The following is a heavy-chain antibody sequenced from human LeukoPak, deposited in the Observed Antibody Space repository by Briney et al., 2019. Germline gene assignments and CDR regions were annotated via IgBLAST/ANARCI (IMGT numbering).Heavy chain of an antibody. Sequence: GGTPRLSCAASGFTFSTYWMSWVRQSPGKGLEWVANIKQDASEKHYVDSVKGRFTIFRDNAKNSLYLQMNSLRAEDTAVYYCAELGITMIGGVWGKGTTVTISS. CDR3: AELGITMIGGV. D-gene: IGHD3-10*02. CDR2: IKQDASEK. J-gene: IGHJ6*04. CDR1: GFTFSTYW. V-gene: IGHV3-7*01.